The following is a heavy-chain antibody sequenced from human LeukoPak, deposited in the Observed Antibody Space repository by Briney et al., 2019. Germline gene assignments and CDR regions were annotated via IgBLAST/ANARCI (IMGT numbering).Heavy chain of an antibody. Sequence: PSETLSLXCTVSGGSISSSSYYWGWIRQPPGKGLEWIGSIYYSGNTYSNPSLKSGVTISVDTSKTQFSLKLSSVTAADTAVYYCARHYPRYSYGPAVDYWGQGTLVTVSS. D-gene: IGHD5-18*01. V-gene: IGHV4-39*01. CDR2: IYYSGNT. CDR1: GGSISSSSYY. CDR3: ARHYPRYSYGPAVDY. J-gene: IGHJ4*02.